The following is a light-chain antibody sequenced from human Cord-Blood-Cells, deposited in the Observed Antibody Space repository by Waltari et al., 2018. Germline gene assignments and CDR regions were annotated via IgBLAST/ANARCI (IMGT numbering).Light chain of an antibody. CDR3: SSYTISSTPNYV. Sequence: QSALTQPASVSGSPGQSITISCTGTSSDVGGYNYVSWYQQNPGKAPQLMSDEVSKRPSGVSNRFSGSKSGNTASLAISGLQAEDEADYYCSSYTISSTPNYVFGTGTKVTVL. CDR1: SSDVGGYNY. CDR2: EVS. J-gene: IGLJ1*01. V-gene: IGLV2-14*01.